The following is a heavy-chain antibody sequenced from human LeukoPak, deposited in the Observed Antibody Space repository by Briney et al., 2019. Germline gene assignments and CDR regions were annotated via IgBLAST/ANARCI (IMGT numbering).Heavy chain of an antibody. Sequence: SETLSLTCTVSGGSISSYYWSWIRQPAGKRLEWIGRISSSGSTNYNPSLKSRVTMSVDSSNNQFSLILISVTAADTAVYYCARDLDWNYADYWGQGTLVTVSS. J-gene: IGHJ4*02. V-gene: IGHV4-4*07. D-gene: IGHD1-7*01. CDR2: ISSSGST. CDR1: GGSISSYY. CDR3: ARDLDWNYADY.